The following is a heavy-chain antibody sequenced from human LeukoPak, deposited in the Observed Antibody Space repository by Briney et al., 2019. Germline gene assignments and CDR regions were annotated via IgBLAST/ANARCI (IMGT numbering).Heavy chain of an antibody. CDR2: ISWNSGSI. Sequence: PGGSLRLSCAASGFTFDDYAMHWVRQAPGKGLEWVSGISWNSGSIGYVDSVKGRFTISRDNAKNSLYLQMNSLTTEDTALYYCAKDMSGPGDYWGQGTLVTVSS. J-gene: IGHJ4*02. V-gene: IGHV3-9*01. CDR1: GFTFDDYA. D-gene: IGHD3-10*01. CDR3: AKDMSGPGDY.